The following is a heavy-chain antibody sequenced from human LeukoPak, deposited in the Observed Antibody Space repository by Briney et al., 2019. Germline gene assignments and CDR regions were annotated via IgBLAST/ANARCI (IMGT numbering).Heavy chain of an antibody. J-gene: IGHJ4*02. V-gene: IGHV1-18*01. CDR1: GYTFTSYG. Sequence: ASVKVSCKASGYTFTSYGISWVRQAPGQGLEWMGWISAYNGNTNSAQNLQGRVTMTTDTSTSTACMELRSLRSDDTAVYYCARDPDYLNLLYWGQGTLVTVSS. D-gene: IGHD5-12*01. CDR3: ARDPDYLNLLY. CDR2: ISAYNGNT.